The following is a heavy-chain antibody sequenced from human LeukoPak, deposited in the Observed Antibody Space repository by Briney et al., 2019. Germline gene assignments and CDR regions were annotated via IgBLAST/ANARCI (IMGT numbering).Heavy chain of an antibody. CDR2: ISYSGST. Sequence: SETLSLTCTVSGGSISSHYWSWIRQPPGKGLEWIGYISYSGSTNYNPSLESRVTISVDTSKNQFSLILRSVTAADTAVYYCARLHCSSTSCLRNWFDPWGQGTLVTVSS. J-gene: IGHJ5*02. CDR3: ARLHCSSTSCLRNWFDP. D-gene: IGHD2-2*01. V-gene: IGHV4-59*11. CDR1: GGSISSHY.